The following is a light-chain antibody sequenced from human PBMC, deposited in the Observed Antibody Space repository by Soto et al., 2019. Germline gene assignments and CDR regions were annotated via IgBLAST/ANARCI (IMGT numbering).Light chain of an antibody. V-gene: IGLV1-40*01. Sequence: QPVLTQPPSVSGAPGQRVTISCTGSSSNIGAGYDVHWYQQLPGTAPKLLIYANNNRPSGVPDRFSGSKSGTSASLAITGLQAEDEAGYYCQSYDSSLRGDVVFGGGTKLTVL. CDR1: SSNIGAGYD. J-gene: IGLJ2*01. CDR3: QSYDSSLRGDVV. CDR2: ANN.